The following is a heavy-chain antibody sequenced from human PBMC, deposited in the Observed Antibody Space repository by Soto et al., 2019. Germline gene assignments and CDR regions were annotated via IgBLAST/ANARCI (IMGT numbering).Heavy chain of an antibody. CDR1: GFTFSSYA. CDR3: ARDTTRYCSSTSCWYFDY. D-gene: IGHD2-2*01. V-gene: IGHV3-30-3*01. Sequence: VQLVESGGGLVQPGGSLRLSCAASGFTFSSYAMHWVRQAPGKGLEWVAVISYDGSNKYYADSVKGRFTISRDNSKNTLYLQMNSLRAEDTAVYYCARDTTRYCSSTSCWYFDYWGQGTLVTVSS. J-gene: IGHJ4*02. CDR2: ISYDGSNK.